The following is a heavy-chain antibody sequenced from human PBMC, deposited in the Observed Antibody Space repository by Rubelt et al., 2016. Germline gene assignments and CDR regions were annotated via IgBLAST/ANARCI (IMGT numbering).Heavy chain of an antibody. CDR3: ARYYYDSSGYVYFDY. V-gene: IGHV1-3*01. Sequence: QVQLVQSGAEVKKPGASVKVSCKASGYTFTSYAMHWVRQAPGQRLGWMGWITAGHGHTKYSQKFQGRVTITRDTSASTAYMELSSLRSEDTAVYYCARYYYDSSGYVYFDYWGQGTLVTVSS. CDR2: ITAGHGHT. J-gene: IGHJ4*02. D-gene: IGHD3-22*01. CDR1: GYTFTSYA.